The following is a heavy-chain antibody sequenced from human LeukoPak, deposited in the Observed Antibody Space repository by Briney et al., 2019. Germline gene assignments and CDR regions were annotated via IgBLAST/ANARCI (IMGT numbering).Heavy chain of an antibody. CDR1: GFTFEDYA. CDR3: AKDFGPAVGTGDY. CDR2: ISWNSDSI. V-gene: IGHV3-9*01. Sequence: GGSLRLSCAAAGFTFEDYAMHWYRQVPGKGLEWVSGISWNSDSIVYADSVKGRFTISRDNAKNSLFLQMNSLRAEDTALYYCAKDFGPAVGTGDYWGQGTLVTVSS. D-gene: IGHD1-26*01. J-gene: IGHJ4*02.